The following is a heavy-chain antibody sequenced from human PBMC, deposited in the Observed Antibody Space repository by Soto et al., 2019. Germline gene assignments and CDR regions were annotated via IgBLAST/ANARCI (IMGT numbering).Heavy chain of an antibody. D-gene: IGHD2-21*01. V-gene: IGHV3-48*02. Sequence: EVQLVESGGGLVQPGGSLRLSCAASGFSFSSHSMKWVRQAPGKGLEWVSYISSSGSTIYYADSVKGRFTISRDNAKNSLYLKMNSLRDDDTAVYYCAGGRGYCGGTNCYLDYWGQGALVTVSS. CDR3: AGGRGYCGGTNCYLDY. CDR2: ISSSGSTI. CDR1: GFSFSSHS. J-gene: IGHJ4*02.